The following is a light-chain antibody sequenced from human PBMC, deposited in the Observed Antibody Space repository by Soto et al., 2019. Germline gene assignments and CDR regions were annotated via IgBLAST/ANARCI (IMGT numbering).Light chain of an antibody. CDR1: QSGRSDY. CDR3: QQDLSPPGYL. Sequence: EIVLTQSPGTLSLSPGERATLSCRASQSGRSDYVAWYQQKLGQAPRLVIYAASRSSTGIADRFSGSGSGTDFTLTISRLEPEDFSVYYCQQDLSPPGYLFGQGTKLEIK. V-gene: IGKV3-20*01. CDR2: AAS. J-gene: IGKJ2*01.